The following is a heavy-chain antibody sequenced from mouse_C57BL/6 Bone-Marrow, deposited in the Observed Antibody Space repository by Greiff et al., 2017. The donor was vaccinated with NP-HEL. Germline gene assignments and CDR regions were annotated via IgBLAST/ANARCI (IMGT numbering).Heavy chain of an antibody. CDR1: GYTFTDYY. CDR3: ASRIYYYGSSHYYAMDY. J-gene: IGHJ4*01. V-gene: IGHV1-76*01. Sequence: VQLQQSGAELVRPGASVKLSCKASGYTFTDYYINWVKQRPGQGLEWIARIYPGSGNTYYNEKFKGKATLTAEKSSSTAYMQRSSLTSEDSAVYFCASRIYYYGSSHYYAMDYWGQGTSVTVSS. CDR2: IYPGSGNT. D-gene: IGHD1-1*01.